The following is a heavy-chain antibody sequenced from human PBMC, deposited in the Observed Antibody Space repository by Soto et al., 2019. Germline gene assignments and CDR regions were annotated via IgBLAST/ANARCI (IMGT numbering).Heavy chain of an antibody. CDR1: GYTFTSYA. Sequence: ASVKVSCKASGYTFTSYAMHWVRQAPGQRLEWMGWIDAGNGNTKYSQKFQGRVTITRDTSASTAYMELSSLRSDDTAVYYCARDEGYCISTSCYPQYYYYGMDVWGQGTTVTVSS. D-gene: IGHD2-2*01. CDR2: IDAGNGNT. V-gene: IGHV1-3*01. J-gene: IGHJ6*02. CDR3: ARDEGYCISTSCYPQYYYYGMDV.